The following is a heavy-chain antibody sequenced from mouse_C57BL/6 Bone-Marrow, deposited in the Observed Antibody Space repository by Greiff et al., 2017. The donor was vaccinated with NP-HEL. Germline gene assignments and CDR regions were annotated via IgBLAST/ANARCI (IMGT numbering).Heavy chain of an antibody. Sequence: VQLQQSGAELVKPGASVKISCKASGYAFSSYWMNWMKQRPGKGLEWIGQIYPGDGDTNYNGKFKGKATLTADKSSSTAYMQLSSLTSEDSAVYFCARRSDWDGFAYWGQGTLVTVSA. CDR3: ARRSDWDGFAY. CDR1: GYAFSSYW. V-gene: IGHV1-80*01. D-gene: IGHD4-1*01. J-gene: IGHJ3*01. CDR2: IYPGDGDT.